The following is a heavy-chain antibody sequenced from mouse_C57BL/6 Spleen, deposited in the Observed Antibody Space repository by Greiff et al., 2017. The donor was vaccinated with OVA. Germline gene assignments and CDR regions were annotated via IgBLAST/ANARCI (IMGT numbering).Heavy chain of an antibody. CDR1: GYTFTDYN. Sequence: VQLQQSGPELVKPGASVKIPCKASGYTFTDYNMDWVKQSHGKSLEWIGDINPNNGGTIYNQKFKGKATLTVDKSSSTAYMELRSLTAEDTAVYYGARSDYGSSYGNFDYWGQGTTLTVSS. CDR2: INPNNGGT. V-gene: IGHV1-18*01. J-gene: IGHJ2*01. CDR3: ARSDYGSSYGNFDY. D-gene: IGHD1-1*01.